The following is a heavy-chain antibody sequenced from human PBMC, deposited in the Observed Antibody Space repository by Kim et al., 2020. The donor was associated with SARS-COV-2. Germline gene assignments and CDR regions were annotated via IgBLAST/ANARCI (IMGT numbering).Heavy chain of an antibody. V-gene: IGHV3-9*01. D-gene: IGHD3-10*02. Sequence: GGSLRLSCTASGFTLENEKNAIHCVREAPGKCLYLVAGFYLEINRPGYADSVRCRFTVSRDNAKNSLYLQMNSLRTEDTAKYYCTKDFVPGGADVWGQGTTVTVSS. CDR1: GFTLENEKNA. CDR3: TKDFVPGGADV. J-gene: IGHJ6*02. CDR2: FYLEINRP.